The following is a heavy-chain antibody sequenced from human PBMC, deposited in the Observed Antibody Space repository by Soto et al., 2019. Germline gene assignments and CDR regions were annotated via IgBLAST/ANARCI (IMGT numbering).Heavy chain of an antibody. CDR1: VYSFTSYG. Sequence: PGESLKISCKGSVYSFTSYGISWVRQMPGKGLEWMGRIDPSDSYTNYSPSFQGHVTISADKSISTAYLQWSSLKASDTAMYYCARQLVVPSFDPWGQGTLVIVSS. J-gene: IGHJ5*02. CDR2: IDPSDSYT. D-gene: IGHD3-22*01. V-gene: IGHV5-10-1*01. CDR3: ARQLVVPSFDP.